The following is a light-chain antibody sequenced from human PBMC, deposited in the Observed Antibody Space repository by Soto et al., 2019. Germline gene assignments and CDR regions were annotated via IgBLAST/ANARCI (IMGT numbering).Light chain of an antibody. Sequence: QAVVTQEPSLTVSPGGTVTLTCGSSTGTVTSGHYPYWFQQNPGQAPRTLIYDTNNKHSWTPARFSGSLLGGKAALTLSGAQPEDEADYYCLLFYSGAWVFGGGTKLTVL. V-gene: IGLV7-46*01. J-gene: IGLJ3*02. CDR1: TGTVTSGHY. CDR3: LLFYSGAWV. CDR2: DTN.